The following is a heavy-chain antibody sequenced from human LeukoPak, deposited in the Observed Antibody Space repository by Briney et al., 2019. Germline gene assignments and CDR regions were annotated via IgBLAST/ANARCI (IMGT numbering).Heavy chain of an antibody. Sequence: SETLSLTCAVYGGSFSGYYWSWIRQPPGKGLEWIGEINHSGSTNYNPSLKSRVTISVDTSKDQFSLKLSSVTAADTAVYYCARGLGGPDYYGSGSYYFDFWGQGTLVTVSS. V-gene: IGHV4-34*01. CDR3: ARGLGGPDYYGSGSYYFDF. J-gene: IGHJ4*02. D-gene: IGHD3-10*01. CDR2: INHSGST. CDR1: GGSFSGYY.